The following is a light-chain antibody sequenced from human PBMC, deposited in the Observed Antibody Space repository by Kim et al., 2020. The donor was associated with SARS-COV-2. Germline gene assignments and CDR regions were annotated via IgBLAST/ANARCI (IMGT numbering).Light chain of an antibody. V-gene: IGKV1-5*03. CDR3: QRYNTPPWT. J-gene: IGKJ1*01. CDR1: QSISTW. Sequence: ASIGDGVTITCRASQSISTWLAWYQHKPGRAPKLLIHKTSSLEPGVSSRFSGSGSGTEFTLTISSLQPDDYATYYCQRYNTPPWTFGQGTKVDIK. CDR2: KTS.